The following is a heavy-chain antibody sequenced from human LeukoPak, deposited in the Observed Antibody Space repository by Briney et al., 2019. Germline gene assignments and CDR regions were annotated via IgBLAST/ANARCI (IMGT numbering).Heavy chain of an antibody. CDR1: GFTLSGYG. D-gene: IGHD3-22*01. J-gene: IGHJ4*02. Sequence: GSLRLSCATSGFTLSGYGMHWVRQTPGRGLEWVAATSYDGSNEYYADSVKGRFTVSRDNSRDTLYLQMNSLRPEDTAVYYCAKDHWTDSSGPHFDYWGQGTLVTVSS. CDR2: TSYDGSNE. V-gene: IGHV3-30*18. CDR3: AKDHWTDSSGPHFDY.